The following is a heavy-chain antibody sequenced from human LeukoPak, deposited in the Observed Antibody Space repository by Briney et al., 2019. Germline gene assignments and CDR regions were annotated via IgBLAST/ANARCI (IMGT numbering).Heavy chain of an antibody. J-gene: IGHJ4*02. Sequence: LETLSLTCAVYGGSFSGYYWSWIRQPPGKGLEWIGEINHSGSTNYNPSLKSRFTISVDTSKTQLSLNLRAVTAADTAVYYCARNPLAYSGNYYFDYWGQGTLVTVSS. D-gene: IGHD1-26*01. CDR2: INHSGST. V-gene: IGHV4-34*01. CDR3: ARNPLAYSGNYYFDY. CDR1: GGSFSGYY.